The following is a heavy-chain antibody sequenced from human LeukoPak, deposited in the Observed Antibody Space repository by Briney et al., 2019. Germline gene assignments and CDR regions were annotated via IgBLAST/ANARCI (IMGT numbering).Heavy chain of an antibody. CDR3: AREGEDIVLVPAAMRRGGAFDI. J-gene: IGHJ3*02. V-gene: IGHV1-69*04. CDR1: GGTFSSYA. CDR2: INPILGIA. Sequence: SVKVSCKASGGTFSSYAISGLRQAPGQGRDWMGRINPILGIANYAEKFQGRVTITANKSTSTAYMELSSLRSEDTAVYYCAREGEDIVLVPAAMRRGGAFDIWGQGTMVTVSS. D-gene: IGHD2-2*01.